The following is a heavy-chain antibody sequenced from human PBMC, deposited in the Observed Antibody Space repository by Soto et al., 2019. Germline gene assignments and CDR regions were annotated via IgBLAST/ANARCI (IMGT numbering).Heavy chain of an antibody. J-gene: IGHJ5*02. Sequence: PSETLSLTCTVSGGSISSYYWSWIRQPPGKGLEWIGYIYYSGSTNYNPSLKSRVTISVDTSKNQFSLKLSSVTAADTAVYYCALPRYCSSTSCYGGPWGQGTLVTVSS. CDR1: GGSISSYY. CDR3: ALPRYCSSTSCYGGP. CDR2: IYYSGST. V-gene: IGHV4-59*01. D-gene: IGHD2-2*01.